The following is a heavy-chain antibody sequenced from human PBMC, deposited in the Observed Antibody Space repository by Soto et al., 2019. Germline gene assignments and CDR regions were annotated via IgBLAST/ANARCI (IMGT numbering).Heavy chain of an antibody. Sequence: QVQLVQSGAEVKMPGSSVKVSCKASGGTFSTNPISWVRQAPGQGLEWMGGTSPIFGSGSSSQTFHGRLTVTADKSTNTAYMELSNMTSGDTAVYYCARRQSGGFHRYFASWGQGTLGSVSS. CDR1: GGTFSTNP. CDR2: TSPIFGSG. D-gene: IGHD2-15*01. V-gene: IGHV1-69*06. J-gene: IGHJ4*02. CDR3: ARRQSGGFHRYFAS.